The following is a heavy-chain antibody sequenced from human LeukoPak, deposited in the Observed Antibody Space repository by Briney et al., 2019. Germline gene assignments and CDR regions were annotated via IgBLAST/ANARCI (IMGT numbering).Heavy chain of an antibody. CDR1: GFTFSAYW. CDR3: ARFYGGSALDN. D-gene: IGHD3-16*01. CDR2: INSDGFSI. Sequence: QPGGSLRLSCAASGFTFSAYWMHWVRQAPGKGLVWVSRINSDGFSIAYADSVKGRFTIPRDNAKNTLYLHMNSLRAEDTAVYYCARFYGGSALDNWGQGTMVTVSS. V-gene: IGHV3-74*01. J-gene: IGHJ3*02.